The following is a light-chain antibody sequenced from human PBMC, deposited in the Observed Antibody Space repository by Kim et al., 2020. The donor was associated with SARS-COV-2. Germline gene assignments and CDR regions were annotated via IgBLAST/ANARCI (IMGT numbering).Light chain of an antibody. V-gene: IGKV4-1*01. Sequence: RATINCKSSQNLLYSSENKNYIAWYQHKPGQPPKLLIYWASTRESGVPDRFSGSGSGTDFTLTISSLQAEDVAVYYCHQYYGSPYTFGQGTKLEIK. CDR2: WAS. J-gene: IGKJ2*01. CDR3: HQYYGSPYT. CDR1: QNLLYSSENKNY.